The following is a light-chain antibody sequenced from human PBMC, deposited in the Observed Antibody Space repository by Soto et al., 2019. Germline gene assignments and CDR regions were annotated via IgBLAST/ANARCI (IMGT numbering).Light chain of an antibody. CDR2: EGS. CDR1: SRDVGSYNL. CDR3: CSYAGSSDVV. J-gene: IGLJ2*01. Sequence: QSALTQPASVSGSPGQSITIPCTGPSRDVGSYNLVSWYQQHPGKAPKLMIYEGSKRPSGVSNRFSGSKSGNTASLTISGLQAEDEADYYCCSYAGSSDVVFGGGTKVTVL. V-gene: IGLV2-23*01.